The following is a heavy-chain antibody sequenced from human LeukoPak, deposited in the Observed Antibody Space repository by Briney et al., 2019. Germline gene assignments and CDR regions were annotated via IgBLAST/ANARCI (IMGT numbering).Heavy chain of an antibody. CDR3: ARGPDNWNVYIFDY. CDR2: INHSGSA. V-gene: IGHV4-34*01. Sequence: SETLSLTCADYGGSFSGYYWSCIRQPPGKGLEWIGEINHSGSATYNPSLKSRVTISVDTSKKQFSLKLSSVTAADTAVYYCARGPDNWNVYIFDYWGQGTLVSVSS. CDR1: GGSFSGYY. J-gene: IGHJ4*02. D-gene: IGHD1-20*01.